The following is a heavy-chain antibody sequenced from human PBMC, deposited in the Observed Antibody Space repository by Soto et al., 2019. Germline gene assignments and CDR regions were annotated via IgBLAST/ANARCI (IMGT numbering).Heavy chain of an antibody. CDR2: INTAGSIT. Sequence: EVQLVESGGGLVQPGGSLRLSCAASGFSFSSYWMHWVRQAPDKGLVWVSRINTAGSITSYADSVKGRFTISRDNAKNTLYLQVNSLRAEDTATYYCARVEGCSGGTCYYWYFDLWGRGTLVTVSS. D-gene: IGHD2-15*01. CDR3: ARVEGCSGGTCYYWYFDL. CDR1: GFSFSSYW. J-gene: IGHJ2*01. V-gene: IGHV3-74*01.